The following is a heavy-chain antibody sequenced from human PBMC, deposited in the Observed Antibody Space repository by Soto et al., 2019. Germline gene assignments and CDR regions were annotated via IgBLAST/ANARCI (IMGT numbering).Heavy chain of an antibody. CDR1: GFTFSSYG. CDR3: AKTRGQQLVYSTYFQH. Sequence: QVQLVESGGGVVQPGRSLRLSCAASGFTFSSYGMHWVRQAPGKGLEWVAVISYDGSNKYYADSVKGRFTISRDNSKNXLYLQMNSLRAEDTAVYYCAKTRGQQLVYSTYFQHWGQGTLVTVSS. V-gene: IGHV3-30*18. CDR2: ISYDGSNK. J-gene: IGHJ1*01. D-gene: IGHD6-13*01.